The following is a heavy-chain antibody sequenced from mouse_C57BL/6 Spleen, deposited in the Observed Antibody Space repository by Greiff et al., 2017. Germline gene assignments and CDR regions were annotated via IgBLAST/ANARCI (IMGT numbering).Heavy chain of an antibody. CDR2: ISYDGSN. V-gene: IGHV3-6*01. CDR3: ARDQDGYDYYYAMDY. CDR1: GYSITSGYY. Sequence: EVKLQESGPGLVKPSQSLSLTCSVTGYSITSGYYWNWIRQFPGNKLEWMGYISYDGSNNYNPSLKNRISITRDTSKNQFFLKLNSVTTEDTATYYCARDQDGYDYYYAMDYWGQGTSVTVSS. D-gene: IGHD2-2*01. J-gene: IGHJ4*01.